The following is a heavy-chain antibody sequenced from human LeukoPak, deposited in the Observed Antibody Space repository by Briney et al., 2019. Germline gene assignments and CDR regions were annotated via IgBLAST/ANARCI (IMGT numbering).Heavy chain of an antibody. V-gene: IGHV3-53*05. D-gene: IGHD3-3*02. J-gene: IGHJ3*02. CDR3: AREISRTGAFDI. Sequence: GGSLRLSCAASGFTVSSNYMSWVRQAPGKGLEWVSVIYSGGSTYYADSVKGRFTISRDNSKNTLYLQMNSLKAEDTAVYYCAREISRTGAFDIWGQGTMVTVSS. CDR1: GFTVSSNY. CDR2: IYSGGST.